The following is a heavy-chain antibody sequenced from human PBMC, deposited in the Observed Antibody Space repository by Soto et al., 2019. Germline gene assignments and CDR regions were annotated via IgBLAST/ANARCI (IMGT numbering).Heavy chain of an antibody. J-gene: IGHJ4*02. Sequence: GASVKVSCKASGYTFTSYGVSWVRQAPGQGLEWMGGIIPIFGTANYAQKFQGRVTITADESTSTAYMELSSLRSEDTAVYYCARIVVGDNWNYGYFDYWGQGTLVTVSS. D-gene: IGHD1-7*01. V-gene: IGHV1-69*13. CDR1: GYTFTSYG. CDR2: IIPIFGTA. CDR3: ARIVVGDNWNYGYFDY.